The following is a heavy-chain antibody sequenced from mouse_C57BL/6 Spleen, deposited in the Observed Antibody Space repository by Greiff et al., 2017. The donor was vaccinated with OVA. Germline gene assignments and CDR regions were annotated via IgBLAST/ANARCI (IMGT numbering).Heavy chain of an antibody. Sequence: EVQLVESGGGLVQPGGSLKLSCAASGFTFSDYYMYWVRQTPEKRLEWVAYISNGGGSTYYPDTVKGRFTISRDNAKNTLYLQMSRLKSEDTAMYYCARQRLRRAMDYWGQGTSVTVSS. CDR3: ARQRLRRAMDY. D-gene: IGHD2-4*01. CDR1: GFTFSDYY. J-gene: IGHJ4*01. CDR2: ISNGGGST. V-gene: IGHV5-12*01.